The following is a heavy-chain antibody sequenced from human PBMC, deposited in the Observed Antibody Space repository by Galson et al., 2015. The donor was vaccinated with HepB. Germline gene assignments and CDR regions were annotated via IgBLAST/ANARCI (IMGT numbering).Heavy chain of an antibody. CDR1: GFSVSSNY. CDR3: AREESGGRFYFDS. J-gene: IGHJ4*02. V-gene: IGHV3-53*04. CDR2: LYSGGSA. D-gene: IGHD3-10*01. Sequence: SLRLSCAGSGFSVSSNYMTWVRQSPGKGLEWVSILYSGGSAEYADSVKGRFTISRHNSKNTVFLQMNSLRPEDTAIYYCAREESGGRFYFDSWGQGTLVTVAS.